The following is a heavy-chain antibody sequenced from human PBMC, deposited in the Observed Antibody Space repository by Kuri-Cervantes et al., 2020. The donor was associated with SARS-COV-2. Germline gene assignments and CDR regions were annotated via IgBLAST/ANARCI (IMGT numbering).Heavy chain of an antibody. D-gene: IGHD3-10*01. CDR2: IIPMLEIA. J-gene: IGHJ6*02. V-gene: IGHV1-69*10. Sequence: SVKVSCKASGDTFNSRAFSWVRQAPGQGLEWMGGIIPMLEIANSAQKFQGRLTITADKSTGTAYMELSGLRSEDTAVYYCARSAMVRGTGVYYHYGMDVWGQGTTVTVSS. CDR3: ARSAMVRGTGVYYHYGMDV. CDR1: GDTFNSRA.